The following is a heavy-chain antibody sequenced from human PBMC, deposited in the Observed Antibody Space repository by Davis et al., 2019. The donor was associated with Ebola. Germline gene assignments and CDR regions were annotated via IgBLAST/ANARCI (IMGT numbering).Heavy chain of an antibody. J-gene: IGHJ4*02. CDR1: GFTFSSYD. CDR3: ARGASTAMVINY. CDR2: IWYDGSNK. Sequence: PGGSLRLSCAASGFTFSSYDMHWVRQAPGKGLEWVAVIWYDGSNKYYADSVKGRFTISRDNSKNTLYLQMDSLRAEDTAVYYCARGASTAMVINYWGQGILVTVSS. V-gene: IGHV3-33*01. D-gene: IGHD5-18*01.